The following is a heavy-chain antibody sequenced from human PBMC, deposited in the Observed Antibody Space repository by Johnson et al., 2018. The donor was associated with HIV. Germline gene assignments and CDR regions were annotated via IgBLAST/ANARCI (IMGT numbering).Heavy chain of an antibody. Sequence: EVQLVESGGGVVQPGRSLRLSCAASGFTFSNYGIHWVRQAPGKGLVWVSRSNSDGSRTNNADSVKGRFTISRDKAKNTLHLQMNSLRAEDTAVYYCARDWNNWNYGVPDAFDIWGQGTMVTVSS. J-gene: IGHJ3*02. D-gene: IGHD1-7*01. CDR1: GFTFSNYG. V-gene: IGHV3-74*01. CDR2: SNSDGSRT. CDR3: ARDWNNWNYGVPDAFDI.